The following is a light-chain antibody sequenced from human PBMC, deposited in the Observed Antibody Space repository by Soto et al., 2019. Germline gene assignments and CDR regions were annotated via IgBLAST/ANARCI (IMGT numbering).Light chain of an antibody. Sequence: IVMTHSPATLSVSRGEIATLSFRASQSISSNLAWYQQKLGQAPRLLIYRASTRATGIPARFSGSGSGTDFTLTISSLLSEDFAVYYCHQYYKWPLTFGGGTKVDIK. CDR1: QSISSN. CDR3: HQYYKWPLT. CDR2: RAS. J-gene: IGKJ4*01. V-gene: IGKV3-15*01.